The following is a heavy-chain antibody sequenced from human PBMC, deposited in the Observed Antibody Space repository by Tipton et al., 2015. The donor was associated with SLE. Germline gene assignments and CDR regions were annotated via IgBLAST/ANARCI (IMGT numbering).Heavy chain of an antibody. CDR3: ARVGWFLEWLWYFDL. J-gene: IGHJ2*01. CDR2: IYYSGST. D-gene: IGHD3-3*01. CDR1: GGSISSHY. V-gene: IGHV4-59*11. Sequence: TLSLTCTVSGGSISSHYWSWIRQPPGKGLEWIGYIYYSGSTNYNPSLKSRVTISVDTSKNQSSLKLSSVTAADTAVYYCARVGWFLEWLWYFDLWGRGTLVTVSS.